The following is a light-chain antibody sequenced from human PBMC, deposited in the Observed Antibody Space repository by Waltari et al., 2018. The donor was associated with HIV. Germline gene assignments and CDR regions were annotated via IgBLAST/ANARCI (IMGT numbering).Light chain of an antibody. J-gene: IGLJ2*01. CDR2: NTN. V-gene: IGLV1-40*01. CDR1: RSNIGTHE. Sequence: QSVLTQPPSVSGAPGQRVTLSCTGTRSNIGTHEVHWYQQLPGTAPRLLIYNTNRRPSGCPDRFSGSKSGTSASLAINGLQAEDEADYYCQSSDNTLSGSVFGGGTKLTVL. CDR3: QSSDNTLSGSV.